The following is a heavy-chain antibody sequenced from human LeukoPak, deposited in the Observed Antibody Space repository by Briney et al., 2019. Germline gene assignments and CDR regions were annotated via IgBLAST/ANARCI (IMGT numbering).Heavy chain of an antibody. Sequence: PSETLSLTCAVYGGSFSGYYWSWIRQPPGKGLEWIGEINHSGSTNYNPSLKSRVTISVDTSKNQFSLKLNSATAADTAVYYCARDGGSSGWYHQMYYFDYWGQGTLVTVSS. CDR2: INHSGST. J-gene: IGHJ4*02. CDR3: ARDGGSSGWYHQMYYFDY. CDR1: GGSFSGYY. V-gene: IGHV4-34*01. D-gene: IGHD6-19*01.